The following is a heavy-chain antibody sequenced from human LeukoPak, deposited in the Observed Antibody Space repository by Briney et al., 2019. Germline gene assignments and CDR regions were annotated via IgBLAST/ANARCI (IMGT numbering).Heavy chain of an antibody. Sequence: PSETLSLTCAVSGGSISSSNWWSWVRQPPGKGLEWIGEIYHSGSTSYNPSLKSRVTISVDKSKNQFSLKLSSVTAADTAVYYCARSSSGWYMYYFDYWGQGTLVTVSS. J-gene: IGHJ4*02. D-gene: IGHD6-19*01. CDR1: GGSISSSNW. V-gene: IGHV4-4*02. CDR2: IYHSGST. CDR3: ARSSSGWYMYYFDY.